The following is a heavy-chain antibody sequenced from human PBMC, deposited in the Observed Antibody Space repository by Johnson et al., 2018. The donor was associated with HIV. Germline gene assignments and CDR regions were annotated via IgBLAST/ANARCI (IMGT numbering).Heavy chain of an antibody. J-gene: IGHJ3*01. Sequence: QVQLVESGGGVVQPGRSLRLSCAASGFTFANYGMYWVRQAPGQGLEWVAFTAHDESITHYADSVKGRFTMSRDNSKSTLNLQMNSLRAEDTAIYYCAKDDNLGVWYSDAFDVWGQGTVVTVSS. CDR2: TAHDESIT. D-gene: IGHD6-19*01. CDR1: GFTFANYG. V-gene: IGHV3-30*18. CDR3: AKDDNLGVWYSDAFDV.